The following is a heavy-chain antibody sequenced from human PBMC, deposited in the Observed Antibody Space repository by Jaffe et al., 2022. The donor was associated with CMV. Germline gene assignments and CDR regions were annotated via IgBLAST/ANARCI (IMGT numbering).Heavy chain of an antibody. CDR2: IDPSDSYT. D-gene: IGHD2-2*01. J-gene: IGHJ5*02. CDR3: ARLGCSSTSCYGVDP. Sequence: EVQLVQSGAEVKKPGESLRISCKGSGYSFTSYWISWVRQMPGKGLEWMGRIDPSDSYTNYSPSFQGHVTISADKSISTAYLQWSSLKASDTAMYYCARLGCSSTSCYGVDPWGQGTLVTVSS. CDR1: GYSFTSYW. V-gene: IGHV5-10-1*03.